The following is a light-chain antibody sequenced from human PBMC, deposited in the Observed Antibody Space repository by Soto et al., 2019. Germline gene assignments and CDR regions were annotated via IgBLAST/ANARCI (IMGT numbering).Light chain of an antibody. CDR2: EVS. CDR1: SSDVGGYNY. V-gene: IGLV2-14*01. CDR3: SSYTSTSTRV. J-gene: IGLJ1*01. Sequence: QSALTQPAFVSGTPGQLITISCTGTSSDVGGYNYVSWYQHPPGKAPKLMISEVSNRPSGVSNRFSGSKSGNTASLTISGLQAEDEADYYCSSYTSTSTRVFGTGTKVTVL.